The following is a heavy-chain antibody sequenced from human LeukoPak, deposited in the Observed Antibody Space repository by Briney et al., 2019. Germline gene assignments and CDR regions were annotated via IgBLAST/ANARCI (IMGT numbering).Heavy chain of an antibody. V-gene: IGHV4-38-2*02. D-gene: IGHD3-22*01. J-gene: IGHJ4*02. Sequence: SETLSLTCIVSGYSISSGYYWGWIRPPPGKGLEWIGSIIHSGRTYYNPSLKSRVTISVDTSKNQFSLKLSSVTAADTAVYYCARDWGNYYDSSGYYGYWGQGTLVTVSS. CDR1: GYSISSGYY. CDR2: IIHSGRT. CDR3: ARDWGNYYDSSGYYGY.